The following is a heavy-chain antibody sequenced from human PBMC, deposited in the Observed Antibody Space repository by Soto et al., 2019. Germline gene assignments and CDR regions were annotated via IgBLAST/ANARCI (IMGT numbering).Heavy chain of an antibody. V-gene: IGHV3-23*01. CDR3: GKAARAYSGYDRAPFDY. D-gene: IGHD5-12*01. J-gene: IGHJ4*02. CDR2: ISGSGART. CDR1: GFTFSNTA. Sequence: GGSLRLSCAASGFTFSNTAMTWVRQAPGKGLEWVSTISGSGARTYYADSVKGRLTLSRDNSKNMLDLQMNSLRAEDTAVYYCGKAARAYSGYDRAPFDYWGQGTLVTVSS.